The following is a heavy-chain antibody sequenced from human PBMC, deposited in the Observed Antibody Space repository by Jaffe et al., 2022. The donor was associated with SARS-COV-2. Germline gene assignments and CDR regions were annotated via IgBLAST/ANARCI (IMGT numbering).Heavy chain of an antibody. Sequence: EVQLVQSGAEVKKPGESLKISCKGSGYSFTSYWIGWVRQMPGKGLEWMGIIYPGDSDTRYSPSFQGQVTISADKSISTAYLQWSSLKASDTAMYYCASGVAAAGYPSGYGAFDIWGQGTMVTVSS. CDR1: GYSFTSYW. D-gene: IGHD6-13*01. CDR3: ASGVAAAGYPSGYGAFDI. V-gene: IGHV5-51*01. CDR2: IYPGDSDT. J-gene: IGHJ3*02.